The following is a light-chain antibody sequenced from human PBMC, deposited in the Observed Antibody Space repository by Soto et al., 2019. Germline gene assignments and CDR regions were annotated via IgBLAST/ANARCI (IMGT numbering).Light chain of an antibody. CDR3: QQYNNWPRT. Sequence: EIVMTQSPATLSVSPGERATLSCRASQSVNTNLAWYQQRLGQAPRLLMHGASTEATGIPARFSGSGSGTEFTLTISILKSEDFAIYYCQQYNNWPRTFGQGTTVEIK. CDR1: QSVNTN. J-gene: IGKJ1*01. V-gene: IGKV3-15*01. CDR2: GAS.